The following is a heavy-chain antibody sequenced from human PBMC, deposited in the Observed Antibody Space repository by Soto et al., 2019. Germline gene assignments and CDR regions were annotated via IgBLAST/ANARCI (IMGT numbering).Heavy chain of an antibody. D-gene: IGHD3-3*01. Sequence: EVQLVESGGGLIQPGGSLRLSCAASGFIFSTYWMTWVRQAPGQGLEWVANIQQDGSEKNYVDSVKGRFTISRDNAKNSLYLQMNSLRVEDTAVYYCARVSGENEFWSGYYGNYYDMDVWGQGTTVTVSS. J-gene: IGHJ6*02. CDR2: IQQDGSEK. CDR3: ARVSGENEFWSGYYGNYYDMDV. CDR1: GFIFSTYW. V-gene: IGHV3-7*01.